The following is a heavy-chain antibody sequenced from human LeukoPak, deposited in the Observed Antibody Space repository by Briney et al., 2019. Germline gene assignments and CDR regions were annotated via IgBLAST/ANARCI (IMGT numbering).Heavy chain of an antibody. V-gene: IGHV1-46*01. D-gene: IGHD2-8*01. CDR3: ARDYVDDIPMIKDY. Sequence: ASVKVSCKASGYTFTSFHMHWVRQAPGQGLEWMGKINLSGGSTTYAQKFQGRVTMTRDTSTSTVYMELSSLRSEDTAVYYCARDYVDDIPMIKDYWGQGTLVTVSS. CDR1: GYTFTSFH. CDR2: INLSGGST. J-gene: IGHJ4*02.